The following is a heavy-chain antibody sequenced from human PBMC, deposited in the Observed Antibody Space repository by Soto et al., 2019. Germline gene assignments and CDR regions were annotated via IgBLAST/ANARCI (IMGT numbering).Heavy chain of an antibody. CDR3: VRALGSRFMEWPRFDP. CDR1: GASISSGDFY. Sequence: SETLSLTCTVSGASISSGDFYWSWVRQPPGKGLEWIGFISSSGNIKSSPSLKSRVTISLDTSKNQFSLKLSSVTDADTAVYYCVRALGSRFMEWPRFDPWGQGTLVTVS. J-gene: IGHJ5*02. D-gene: IGHD3-3*01. CDR2: ISSSGNI. V-gene: IGHV4-30-4*01.